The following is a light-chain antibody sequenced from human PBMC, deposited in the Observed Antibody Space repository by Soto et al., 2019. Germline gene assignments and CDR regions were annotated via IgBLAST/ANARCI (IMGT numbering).Light chain of an antibody. V-gene: IGKV3-20*01. Sequence: EIVLTQSPGTLSLSPGERATLSCRASQSVSSSYLAWYQHKPGQAPRLLIYGASTRATGIPDRFSGSGSGTDFTLTISRLEPEDFAVSYCQQFGSPFTFGPGTKVDLK. CDR2: GAS. CDR1: QSVSSSY. J-gene: IGKJ3*01. CDR3: QQFGSPFT.